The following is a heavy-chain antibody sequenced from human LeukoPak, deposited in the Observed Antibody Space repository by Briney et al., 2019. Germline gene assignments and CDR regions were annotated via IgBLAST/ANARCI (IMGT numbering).Heavy chain of an antibody. V-gene: IGHV3-48*03. CDR3: ARILVATGGMDV. CDR2: ISSSGSTI. J-gene: IGHJ6*04. Sequence: PGGSLRLSCAASGFTFCSYEMNWVRQAPGKGLEWVSYISSSGSTIYYADSVKGRFNISRDNAKNSLYLQMNSLRAEDTAVYYCARILVATGGMDVWGKGTTVTVSS. D-gene: IGHD5-12*01. CDR1: GFTFCSYE.